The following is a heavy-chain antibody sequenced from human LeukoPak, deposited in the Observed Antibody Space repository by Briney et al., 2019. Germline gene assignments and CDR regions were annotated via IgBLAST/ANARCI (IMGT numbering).Heavy chain of an antibody. D-gene: IGHD3-10*01. J-gene: IGHJ4*02. Sequence: SETLSLTCTVSGGSISSYYWSWIRQPPGKGLEWIGYIYYSGSTNYNPSLKSRVTISVDTSKNQFSLKLSSVTAADTAVYYCARVSSTYYGSGGFDYWGQGTLVTVSS. CDR3: ARVSSTYYGSGGFDY. V-gene: IGHV4-59*01. CDR2: IYYSGST. CDR1: GGSISSYY.